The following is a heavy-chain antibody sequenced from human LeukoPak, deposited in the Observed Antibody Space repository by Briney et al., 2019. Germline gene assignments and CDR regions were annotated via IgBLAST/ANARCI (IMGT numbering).Heavy chain of an antibody. D-gene: IGHD6-19*01. Sequence: GASVKVSCTASGYTFTSYDINWVRQATGQGLEWMGWMNPNSGNTGYAQKFQGRGTMTRNPSISTAYMELSRLRIEDPAVDYWSKGGAVAYFNWLDPWGQGTPVTVSS. J-gene: IGHJ5*02. CDR1: GYTFTSYD. V-gene: IGHV1-8*01. CDR2: MNPNSGNT. CDR3: SKGGAVAYFNWLDP.